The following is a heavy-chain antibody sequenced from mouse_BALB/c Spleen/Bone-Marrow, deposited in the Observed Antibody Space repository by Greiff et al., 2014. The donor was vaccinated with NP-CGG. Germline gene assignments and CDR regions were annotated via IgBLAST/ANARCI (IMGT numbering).Heavy chain of an antibody. J-gene: IGHJ4*01. CDR2: INPGSGGT. V-gene: IGHV1-54*01. CDR3: ARDGDYDEGYAMDY. D-gene: IGHD2-4*01. Sequence: QVQLQQSGAELVRPGTSVKVSCKASGYAFTNYLIEWVKQRPGQGLEWIGVINPGSGGTNYNEKFKGKATLAADKSSSTACMQLSSLTSDDSAVYFCARDGDYDEGYAMDYWGQGTSVTVSS. CDR1: GYAFTNYL.